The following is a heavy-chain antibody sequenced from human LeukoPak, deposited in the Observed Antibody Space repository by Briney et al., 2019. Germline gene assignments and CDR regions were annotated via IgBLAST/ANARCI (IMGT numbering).Heavy chain of an antibody. CDR2: ISAYNGNT. D-gene: IGHD2-2*01. J-gene: IGHJ4*02. CDR3: ARDARRYCSTSSCPLDY. V-gene: IGHV1-18*01. CDR1: GYTFTSYG. Sequence: ASVKVSCKASGYTFTSYGISWVRQAPGQGLEWMGWISAYNGNTNYAQKLQGRLTMTTDTSTSTAYMGLRSLRSDDTAVYHCARDARRYCSTSSCPLDYWGQGTLVSVSS.